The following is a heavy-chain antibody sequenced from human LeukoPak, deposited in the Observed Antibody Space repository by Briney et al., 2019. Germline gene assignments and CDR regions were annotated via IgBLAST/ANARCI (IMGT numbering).Heavy chain of an antibody. V-gene: IGHV1-2*02. Sequence: ASVKVSCKASGYTFTGYYMHWVRQAPGQGLEWMGWINPNSGGTNYAQKFQGRVTMTRDTSISTAYMELSRLRSDDTAVYYCARDDSYGPYYYYYGMDVWGQGTTVTVSS. CDR3: ARDDSYGPYYYYYGMDV. CDR1: GYTFTGYY. CDR2: INPNSGGT. J-gene: IGHJ6*02. D-gene: IGHD5-18*01.